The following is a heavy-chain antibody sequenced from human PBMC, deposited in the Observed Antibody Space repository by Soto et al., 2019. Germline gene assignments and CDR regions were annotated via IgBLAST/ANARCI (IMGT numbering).Heavy chain of an antibody. CDR3: AKKVNSGPGSQYFDY. V-gene: IGHV3-23*01. CDR1: GFTFEDYA. J-gene: IGHJ4*02. CDR2: FRTGADDGTT. Sequence: GGSLRLSCAVSGFTFEDYAMHWVRQAPGKGLEWVSGFRTGADDGTTYYADSVKGRFTISRDISKNTLFLQMNSLRAEDTAIYYCAKKVNSGPGSQYFDYWGQGTLVTVSS. D-gene: IGHD3-10*01.